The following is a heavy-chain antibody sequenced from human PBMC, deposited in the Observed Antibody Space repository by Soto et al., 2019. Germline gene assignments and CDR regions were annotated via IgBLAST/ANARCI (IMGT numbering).Heavy chain of an antibody. CDR3: AKDPQWELTYYYYGMDV. CDR2: ISGSGGST. D-gene: IGHD1-26*01. J-gene: IGHJ6*02. Sequence: GGSLRLSCAASGFTFSSYAMSWVRQAPGKGLEWVSAISGSGGSTYYADSVKGRFTISRDNSKNTLYLQMNSLRAEDTAVYYCAKDPQWELTYYYYGMDVWGQGTTVTVSS. V-gene: IGHV3-23*01. CDR1: GFTFSSYA.